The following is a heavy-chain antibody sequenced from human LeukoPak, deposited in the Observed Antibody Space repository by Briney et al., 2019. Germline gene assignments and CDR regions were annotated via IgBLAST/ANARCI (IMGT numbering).Heavy chain of an antibody. CDR3: ARISVYSGYDNYYYGMDV. D-gene: IGHD5-12*01. CDR1: GYSFTSYW. Sequence: GESLKISCKGSGYSFTSYWIGWVRQMPGKGLEWMGIIYPGDSDTRYSPSFQGQVTISADKSISTAYLQWSSLKASDTAMYYCARISVYSGYDNYYYGMDVWGQGTTVTVPS. J-gene: IGHJ6*02. V-gene: IGHV5-51*01. CDR2: IYPGDSDT.